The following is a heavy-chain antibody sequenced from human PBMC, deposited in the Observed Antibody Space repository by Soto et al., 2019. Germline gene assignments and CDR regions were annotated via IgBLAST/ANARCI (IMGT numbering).Heavy chain of an antibody. CDR1: GFPFSSYW. CDR3: AREYYGLLTGYYTDY. Sequence: VQLVESGGDLVQRGGSLRLSCAASGFPFSSYWMPWVRHTPGKGLDWVARISGDGVTTYYADSVTGRFTVSRDNAKNTLSLQISGLRAEDTAVYYCAREYYGLLTGYYTDYWGQGTLVSVSS. V-gene: IGHV3-74*01. CDR2: ISGDGVTT. D-gene: IGHD3-9*01. J-gene: IGHJ4*02.